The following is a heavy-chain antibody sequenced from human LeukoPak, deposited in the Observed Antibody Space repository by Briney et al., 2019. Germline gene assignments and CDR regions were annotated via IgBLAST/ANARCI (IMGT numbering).Heavy chain of an antibody. D-gene: IGHD3-10*01. CDR1: GYTFTSYD. J-gene: IGHJ4*02. CDR3: AIYGSGSYYNAV. V-gene: IGHV1-8*01. CDR2: MNPNSGNT. Sequence: ASVKVSCKASGYTFTSYDINWVRQATGQGLEWMGWMNPNSGNTGYAQKFQGRVTMTRNTSISTAYMELSSLRSEDTAVYCCAIYGSGSYYNAVWCQGTLVTVSS.